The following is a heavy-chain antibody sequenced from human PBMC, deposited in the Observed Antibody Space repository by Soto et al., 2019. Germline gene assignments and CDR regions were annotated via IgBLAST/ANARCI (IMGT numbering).Heavy chain of an antibody. Sequence: PSETLSLTCAVYGGSFSGYYWSWIRQPPGKGLEWIGEINHSGSTNYNPSLKSRVTISVDTSKNQFSLKLSSVTAADTAVYYCARGPAAMLNWFDPWGQGTLVTVSS. V-gene: IGHV4-34*01. CDR2: INHSGST. CDR3: ARGPAAMLNWFDP. CDR1: GGSFSGYY. J-gene: IGHJ5*02. D-gene: IGHD2-2*01.